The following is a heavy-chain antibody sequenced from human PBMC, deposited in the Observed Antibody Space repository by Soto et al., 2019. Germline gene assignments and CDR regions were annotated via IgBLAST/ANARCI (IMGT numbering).Heavy chain of an antibody. CDR2: IHNSGNT. D-gene: IGHD2-2*01. V-gene: IGHV4-59*08. Sequence: SETLSLTCTVSGDSISGYSWSWIRHPPGKGLEWIGCIHNSGNTNYNVSLKSRVTVSADTSKNQFFLKLTSVIAADTAVYYCERHHRFCSRETCHALDFWGQGTLVTV. J-gene: IGHJ4*02. CDR1: GDSISGYS. CDR3: ERHHRFCSRETCHALDF.